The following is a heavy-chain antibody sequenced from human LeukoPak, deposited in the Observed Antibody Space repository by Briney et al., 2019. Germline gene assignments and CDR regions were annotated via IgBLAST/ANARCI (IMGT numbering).Heavy chain of an antibody. J-gene: IGHJ4*02. D-gene: IGHD6-19*01. CDR3: ARDGRAGSLFAY. Sequence: SETLSLTCTVSGGSISSYYWSWIRQPPGKGLEWIGYIYYSGTTNYNPSLKSRVTISVDTSKNQFSLKLSSVTAADTAIYYCARDGRAGSLFAYWGQGTLVTVSS. CDR1: GGSISSYY. CDR2: IYYSGTT. V-gene: IGHV4-59*01.